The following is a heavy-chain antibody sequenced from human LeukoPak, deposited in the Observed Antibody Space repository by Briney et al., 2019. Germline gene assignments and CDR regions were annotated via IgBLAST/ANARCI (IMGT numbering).Heavy chain of an antibody. J-gene: IGHJ5*02. CDR2: ISTYNGNT. CDR1: GYTFTRYG. D-gene: IGHD2-15*01. V-gene: IGHV1-18*01. CDR3: ARDLPAVSWFDP. Sequence: ASVKVSCKASGYTFTRYGISWVRQAPGQGLEWMGWISTYNGNTNYAQKLQGRVTINTDTSTSTPYMELRSLRSDDTAVYYCARDLPAVSWFDPWGQGTLVTVSS.